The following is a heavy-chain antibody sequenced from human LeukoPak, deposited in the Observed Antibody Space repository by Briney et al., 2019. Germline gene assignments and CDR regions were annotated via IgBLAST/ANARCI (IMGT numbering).Heavy chain of an antibody. J-gene: IGHJ4*02. CDR1: GFTFSDYA. V-gene: IGHV3-30-3*01. CDR3: AREASAFDY. CDR2: LSYGGTNK. Sequence: GGSLRLSCAASGFTFSDYAMHWVRQAPGKGLEWVAVLSYGGTNKYYADSVKGRFTISRDNSKNTMFLQMNSLRDEDTAVYYCAREASAFDYWGQGTPVTVSP.